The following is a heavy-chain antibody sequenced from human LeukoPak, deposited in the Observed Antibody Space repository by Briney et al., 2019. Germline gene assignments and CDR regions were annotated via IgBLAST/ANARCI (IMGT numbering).Heavy chain of an antibody. CDR1: GFTFSSYG. Sequence: PGGSLRLSCAASGFTFSSYGMHWVRQAPGKGLEWVAVISYDGYNKYYADSVKGRFTISRDNSKNTLYLQMNSLRAEDTAVYYCAKVMTTVTTGDYYYMDVWGKGTTVTVSS. J-gene: IGHJ6*03. D-gene: IGHD4-17*01. CDR2: ISYDGYNK. CDR3: AKVMTTVTTGDYYYMDV. V-gene: IGHV3-30*18.